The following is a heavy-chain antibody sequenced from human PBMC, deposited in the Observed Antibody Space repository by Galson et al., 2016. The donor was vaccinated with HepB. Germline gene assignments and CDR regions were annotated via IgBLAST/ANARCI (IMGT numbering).Heavy chain of an antibody. CDR2: IIPIFGTT. CDR3: ARDWSDGDYDY. D-gene: IGHD4-17*01. Sequence: SCKASGGTFSSYGISWVRQAPGRGLEWMGGIIPIFGTTNYAQKFQGRVTITADESTTTAYMELSSLRSEDTAVYYCARDWSDGDYDYWGQGTLVTVSS. CDR1: GGTFSSYG. V-gene: IGHV1-69*01. J-gene: IGHJ4*02.